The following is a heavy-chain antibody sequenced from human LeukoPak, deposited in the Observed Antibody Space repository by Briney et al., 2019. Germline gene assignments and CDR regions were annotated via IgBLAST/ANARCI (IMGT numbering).Heavy chain of an antibody. V-gene: IGHV3-30*18. CDR3: AKDLEGITIFGAQGY. J-gene: IGHJ4*02. CDR2: ISYDGSNK. Sequence: TGGSLRLSCAASGFTFSSYGMHWVRQAPGKGLEWVAVISYDGSNKYYADSVKGRFTISRDNSKNTLYLQMNSLRAEDTAVYYCAKDLEGITIFGAQGYWGQGTLVTVSS. D-gene: IGHD3-3*01. CDR1: GFTFSSYG.